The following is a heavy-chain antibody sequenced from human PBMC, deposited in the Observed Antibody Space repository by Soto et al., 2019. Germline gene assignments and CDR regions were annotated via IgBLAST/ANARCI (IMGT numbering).Heavy chain of an antibody. CDR3: ARFRSYYDNWFDP. J-gene: IGHJ5*02. Sequence: SVKVSCKASGGTFSGYAISWVRQAPGQGLEWMGGIIPIFGATNYAQKFQGRVTITADESTGTAYMELSSLRSEDTAVYYCARFRSYYDNWFDPWGQGTLVTVSS. CDR1: GGTFSGYA. V-gene: IGHV1-69*13. D-gene: IGHD3-10*01. CDR2: IIPIFGAT.